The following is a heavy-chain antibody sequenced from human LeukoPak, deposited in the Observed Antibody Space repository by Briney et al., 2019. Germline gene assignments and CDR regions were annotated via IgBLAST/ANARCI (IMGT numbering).Heavy chain of an antibody. CDR3: ARAYTAAAGITWFDP. J-gene: IGHJ5*02. D-gene: IGHD6-13*01. Sequence: AGGSLRLSCAASGFTFSSYAMHWVRQAPGKGLEWVAVISYDGSNKYYADSVKGRFTISRDNSKNTLYLQMNSLRAEDTAVYYCARAYTAAAGITWFDPWGQGTLVTVSS. CDR2: ISYDGSNK. V-gene: IGHV3-30-3*01. CDR1: GFTFSSYA.